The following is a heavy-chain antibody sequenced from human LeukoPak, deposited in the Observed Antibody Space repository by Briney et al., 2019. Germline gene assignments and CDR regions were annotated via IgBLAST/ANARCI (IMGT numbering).Heavy chain of an antibody. D-gene: IGHD3-10*01. J-gene: IGHJ4*02. Sequence: GGSLRLSCAASGFPVSSNDMTWVRQAPGKGLEWVSIIYSGGSAYYADSVKGRFTISRDNSKNTLYLQMNSLRAEDTAVYYCARVGITMVRGLFAPLDYWGQGTLVTVSS. V-gene: IGHV3-53*05. CDR1: GFPVSSND. CDR3: ARVGITMVRGLFAPLDY. CDR2: IYSGGSA.